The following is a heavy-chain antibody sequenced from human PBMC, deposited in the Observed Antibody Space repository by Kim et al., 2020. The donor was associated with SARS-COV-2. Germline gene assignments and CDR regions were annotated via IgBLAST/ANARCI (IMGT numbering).Heavy chain of an antibody. J-gene: IGHJ4*02. D-gene: IGHD6-19*01. CDR1: GFTFSSYS. V-gene: IGHV3-21*01. Sequence: GGSLRLSCAASGFTFSSYSMNWVRQAPGKVLEWVSSISSSSSYIYYADSVKGRFTISRDNAKNSLYLQMNSLRAEDTAVYYCAREYSSGWSFDYWGQGTLVTVSS. CDR3: AREYSSGWSFDY. CDR2: ISSSSSYI.